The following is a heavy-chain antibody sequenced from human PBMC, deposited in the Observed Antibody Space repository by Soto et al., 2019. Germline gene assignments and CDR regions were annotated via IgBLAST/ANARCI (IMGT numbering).Heavy chain of an antibody. V-gene: IGHV4-30-4*01. CDR3: ASAKTTVTHYGMDV. J-gene: IGHJ6*02. CDR2: IYYSGST. CDR1: GGSISSGDYY. D-gene: IGHD4-17*01. Sequence: SETLSLTCTVSGGSISSGDYYWSWIRQPPGKGLEWIGYIYYSGSTYYNPSLKSRVTISVDTSKNQFSLKLSSVTAADTAVYYCASAKTTVTHYGMDVWGQGTTVTVSS.